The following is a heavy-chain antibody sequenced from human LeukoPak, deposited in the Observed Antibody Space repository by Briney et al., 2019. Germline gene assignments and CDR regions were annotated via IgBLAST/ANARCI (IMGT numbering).Heavy chain of an antibody. CDR3: ARRVVGYSSGGSCYSADTTHSAIDI. V-gene: IGHV4-34*01. D-gene: IGHD2-15*01. J-gene: IGHJ3*02. CDR1: AASFSGYY. CDR2: INHSGST. Sequence: PSQSLSLTCAVDAASFSGYYWSWIRQPPGKGLEWIGEINHSGSTNYNPSLKGRVTISLDTSKNQFSLRLGALTPADTPCYYCARRVVGYSSGGSCYSADTTHSAIDIWGQGTMVPVSS.